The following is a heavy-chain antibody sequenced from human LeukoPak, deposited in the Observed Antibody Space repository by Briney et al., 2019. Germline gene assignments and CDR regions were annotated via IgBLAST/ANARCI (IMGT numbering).Heavy chain of an antibody. CDR3: AILLEDYAFSTGSAKDY. J-gene: IGHJ4*02. V-gene: IGHV1-24*01. D-gene: IGHD3-3*01. Sequence: ASVKVSCKVSGYSLTQLSMHWVRQGIGRGLEWMGGFDSVDGETIYAQKFQGRVTMTENTSTDTAYMELSSLRSVDTAVYYCAILLEDYAFSTGSAKDYWGQGTLVTVSS. CDR2: FDSVDGET. CDR1: GYSLTQLS.